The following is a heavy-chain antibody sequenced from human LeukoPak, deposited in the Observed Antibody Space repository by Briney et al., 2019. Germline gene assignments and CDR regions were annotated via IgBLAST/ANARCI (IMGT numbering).Heavy chain of an antibody. CDR1: GFTFSSYG. Sequence: GGSLRLSCAASGFTFSSYGMHWVRQAPGKGLEWVAFIRYDASFKHYADSVKGRFTISRDNSKNTLYLQMNSLRAEDTAVYYCAKDGGGFSMDVWGKGATVTVAS. V-gene: IGHV3-30*02. D-gene: IGHD3-16*01. CDR2: IRYDASFK. J-gene: IGHJ6*03. CDR3: AKDGGGFSMDV.